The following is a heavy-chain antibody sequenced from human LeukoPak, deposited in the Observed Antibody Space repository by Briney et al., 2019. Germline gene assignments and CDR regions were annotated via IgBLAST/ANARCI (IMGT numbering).Heavy chain of an antibody. V-gene: IGHV4-39*01. D-gene: IGHD3-10*01. CDR3: ARQESYYGSGSIFRPDAFDI. Sequence: SETLSLTCTLSGRSLSSSSYYWGWIRPPPGKGLECIGSIYYSESTYYNPSLKSRDTISVDTYKNQCSLKLSSVTAADTAVYYCARQESYYGSGSIFRPDAFDIWGQGTMVTVSS. J-gene: IGHJ3*02. CDR1: GRSLSSSSYY. CDR2: IYYSEST.